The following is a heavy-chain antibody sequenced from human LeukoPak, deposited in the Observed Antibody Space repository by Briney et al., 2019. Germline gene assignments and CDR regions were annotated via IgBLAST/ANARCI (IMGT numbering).Heavy chain of an antibody. D-gene: IGHD2-15*01. J-gene: IGHJ4*02. CDR2: ISASGGST. V-gene: IGHV3-23*01. Sequence: GGSLRLSCAASGFTFTTYAMSWVRQAPGKGLEWVSIISASGGSTYYAGSVKGRFTISRDNSKNTLYLQMNSLRAEDTAVYYCAKPPLTAVKRRYCSGGSCYENYWGQGTLVTVSS. CDR1: GFTFTTYA. CDR3: AKPPLTAVKRRYCSGGSCYENY.